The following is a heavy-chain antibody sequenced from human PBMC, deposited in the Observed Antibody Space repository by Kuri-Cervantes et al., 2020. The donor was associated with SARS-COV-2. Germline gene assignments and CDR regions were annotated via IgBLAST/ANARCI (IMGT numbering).Heavy chain of an antibody. CDR2: VYYDGST. Sequence: ESLKISCTVSGGSISSSSYYWAWIRQPPGKGPEWIGSVYYDGSTYYTPSLKSRVTISVDTSKTQFSLKLSSVTAADTAVYYCATQSRGNYWGQGTLVTVSS. D-gene: IGHD3-16*01. V-gene: IGHV4-39*01. J-gene: IGHJ4*02. CDR3: ATQSRGNY. CDR1: GGSISSSSYY.